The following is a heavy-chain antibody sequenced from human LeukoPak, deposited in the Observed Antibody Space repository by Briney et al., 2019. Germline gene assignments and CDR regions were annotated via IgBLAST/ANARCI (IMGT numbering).Heavy chain of an antibody. Sequence: GGSLRLSCAASEFTFSGSAVHWVRQASGKGLEWVGHIRSKADSHATAYAASVQGRFTISRDDSNNTAYLHMNSLKIEDAAVYFCSRHLYSSAWYEENWGQGTLVTVSS. V-gene: IGHV3-73*01. CDR1: EFTFSGSA. CDR3: SRHLYSSAWYEEN. CDR2: IRSKADSHAT. D-gene: IGHD6-19*01. J-gene: IGHJ4*02.